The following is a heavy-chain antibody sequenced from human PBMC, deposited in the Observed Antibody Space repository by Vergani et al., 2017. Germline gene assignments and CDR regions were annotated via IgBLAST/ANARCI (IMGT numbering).Heavy chain of an antibody. CDR1: EFNFSNYA. CDR2: ISGSGVSA. Sequence: EVQLLESGGGLVQPGGSLRLNCAASEFNFSNYAMNWVRQAPGKGLEWVSGISGSGVSAYYTDSVKGRFTISRDNSKNMLFLQMNNLRTEDTAIYYCAKQYFVSGNYLFDYWGQGTLVTVSS. J-gene: IGHJ4*02. CDR3: AKQYFVSGNYLFDY. D-gene: IGHD3-10*01. V-gene: IGHV3-23*01.